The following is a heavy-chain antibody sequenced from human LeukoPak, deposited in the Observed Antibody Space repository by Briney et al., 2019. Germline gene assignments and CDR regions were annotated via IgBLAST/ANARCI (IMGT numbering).Heavy chain of an antibody. CDR2: ISYDGSNK. CDR1: GFTFSSYG. CDR3: AKRGGTHYGSGSYNTNDY. J-gene: IGHJ4*02. D-gene: IGHD3-10*01. Sequence: PGRSLRLSCAASGFTFSSYGMHWVRQAPGKGLEWVAVISYDGSNKYYADSVKGRFTISRDNSKNTLYLQMNSLRAEDTAVYYCAKRGGTHYGSGSYNTNDYWGQGTLVTVSS. V-gene: IGHV3-30*18.